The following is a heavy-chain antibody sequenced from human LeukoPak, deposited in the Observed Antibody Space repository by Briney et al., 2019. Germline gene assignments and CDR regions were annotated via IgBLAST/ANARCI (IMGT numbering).Heavy chain of an antibody. CDR1: GLTFDDYA. CDR2: ISWSSGSI. J-gene: IGHJ3*02. CDR3: TRGKNFRADAFDI. V-gene: IGHV3-9*01. Sequence: GGSLRLSCAASGLTFDDYAMHWVRQAPGKGLEWVSGISWSSGSIGYAESAKGRFTISRDNPKNTLYLQMNSLRAEDTAVYYCTRGKNFRADAFDIWGQGTMVTVSS. D-gene: IGHD2/OR15-2a*01.